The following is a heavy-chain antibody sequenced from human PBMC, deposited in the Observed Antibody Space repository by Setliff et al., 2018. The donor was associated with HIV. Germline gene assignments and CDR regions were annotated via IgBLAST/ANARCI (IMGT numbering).Heavy chain of an antibody. CDR2: ITPYNNNT. CDR1: GGTFSSYA. J-gene: IGHJ6*03. V-gene: IGHV1-18*01. CDR3: ARLIKHYDFWSGYYGAYYYYMDV. Sequence: GASVKVSCKASGGTFSSYAISWVRQAPGQGLEWMGWITPYNNNTQYTQHLQGRVTMTTDTYTSTAYMDLRSLRSDDTAVYYCARLIKHYDFWSGYYGAYYYYMDVWGTGTTVTVSS. D-gene: IGHD3-3*01.